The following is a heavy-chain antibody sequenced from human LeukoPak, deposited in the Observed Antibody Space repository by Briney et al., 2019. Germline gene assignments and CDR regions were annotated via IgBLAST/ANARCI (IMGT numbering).Heavy chain of an antibody. J-gene: IGHJ4*02. CDR3: AKEKVGSHWNYGPEFDS. D-gene: IGHD1-7*01. CDR2: ISSSGSTI. Sequence: GGSLRLSWSASGFTFSDYYMSWIRQAPGKGLEGVSYISSSGSTIYYAYSVKGRFTISRDNAKNYLYLQMNSLRAEDTALYYCAKEKVGSHWNYGPEFDSWGQGTLVTVSS. CDR1: GFTFSDYY. V-gene: IGHV3-11*01.